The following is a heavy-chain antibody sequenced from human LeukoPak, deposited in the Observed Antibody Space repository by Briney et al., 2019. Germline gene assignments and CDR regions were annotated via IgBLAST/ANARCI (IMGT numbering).Heavy chain of an antibody. V-gene: IGHV4-59*01. D-gene: IGHD6-19*01. CDR3: ARAEDSSGWYPVDY. Sequence: SETLSLTCTVSGGSISGYYGSWIRQPPGKGLEWIGYIYYSGSTNYNPSLKSRVTISVDTSKNQFSLKLSSVTAADTAVYYCARAEDSSGWYPVDYWRRGTLVTVSS. CDR2: IYYSGST. CDR1: GGSISGYY. J-gene: IGHJ4*02.